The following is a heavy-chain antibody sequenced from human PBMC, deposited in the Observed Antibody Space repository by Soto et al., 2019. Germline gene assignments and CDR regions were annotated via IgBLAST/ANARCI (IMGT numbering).Heavy chain of an antibody. CDR1: GGSFSGYY. CDR2: INHSGST. V-gene: IGHV4-34*01. D-gene: IGHD6-19*01. J-gene: IGHJ5*02. Sequence: PSETLSLTCAVYGGSFSGYYWSWIRQPPGKGLEWIGEINHSGSTNYNPSLKSRVTISVDTSKNQFSLKLSSVTAADTAVYYCARGDGPRYGYSSGWFAVLHRAVDNWFDPWGQGTLVTVSS. CDR3: ARGDGPRYGYSSGWFAVLHRAVDNWFDP.